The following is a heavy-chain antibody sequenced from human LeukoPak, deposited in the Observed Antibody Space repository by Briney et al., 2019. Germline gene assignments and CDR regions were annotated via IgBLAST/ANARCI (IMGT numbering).Heavy chain of an antibody. Sequence: GGSLRLSCAASGFSFSSYWMHWVRQAPGKGLVWVSGIRSDGSGTNYADSVKGRFTISRDNAKNTLYLQMNSLRAEDTAVYYCAQGGVITRFDYWGQGTLVTVSS. J-gene: IGHJ4*02. V-gene: IGHV3-74*01. D-gene: IGHD3-22*01. CDR2: IRSDGSGT. CDR3: AQGGVITRFDY. CDR1: GFSFSSYW.